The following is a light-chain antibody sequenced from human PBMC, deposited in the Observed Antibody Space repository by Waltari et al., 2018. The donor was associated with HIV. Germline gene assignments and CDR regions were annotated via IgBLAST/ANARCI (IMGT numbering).Light chain of an antibody. Sequence: QSALTQPASVSGSLGQSITTSCTGPSGDVGGYHFVSWYQQHPGKAPKLIIYNVNSRPSGVSIRFSGSRSANTASLTISVLQAEDEADYFCCSYTSSGPRYVLFGGGTRLTVL. CDR2: NVN. CDR1: SGDVGGYHF. CDR3: CSYTSSGPRYVL. J-gene: IGLJ2*01. V-gene: IGLV2-14*03.